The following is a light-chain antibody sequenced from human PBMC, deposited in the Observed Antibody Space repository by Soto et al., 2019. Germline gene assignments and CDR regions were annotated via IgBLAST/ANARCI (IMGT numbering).Light chain of an antibody. V-gene: IGKV3-15*01. J-gene: IGKJ5*01. CDR1: QSVSSN. Sequence: EIVMMQSPATLSVSPGERATLSCRSSQSVSSNLAWYQQKPGQAPRLLIYGASTRATGIPARFSGSGSGTEFTLTISSLQSEDFAVYYCQKYNNWPPQITFGQGTRLEI. CDR2: GAS. CDR3: QKYNNWPPQIT.